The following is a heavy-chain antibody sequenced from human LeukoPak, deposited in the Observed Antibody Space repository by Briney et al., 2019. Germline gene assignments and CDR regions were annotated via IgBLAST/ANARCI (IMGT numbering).Heavy chain of an antibody. CDR1: GGSISSYY. CDR2: IYTSGST. D-gene: IGHD4-17*01. Sequence: SETLSLTCTVSGGSISSYYWSWIRQPAGKGLEWIGRIYTSGSTNYNPSLKSRVTMSVDTSKNQFSLKLSSVTAADTAVYYCARDLWYGDYLYNWFDPWGQGTLVTVS. CDR3: ARDLWYGDYLYNWFDP. J-gene: IGHJ5*02. V-gene: IGHV4-4*07.